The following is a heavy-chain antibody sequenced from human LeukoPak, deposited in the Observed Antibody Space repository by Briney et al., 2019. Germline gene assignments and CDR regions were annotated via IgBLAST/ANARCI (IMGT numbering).Heavy chain of an antibody. CDR2: IYHSGSA. Sequence: SETLSLTSAVSGGSITNGGYTWSWLRQPPGKSLWRIGYIYHSGSAYYNPSLQGRGTISMDRSKNQFSLRLTSVTAADTAVYYCGRGQSETAFYDTSGHASFDIWGQGTVVTV. CDR1: GGSITNGGYT. V-gene: IGHV4-30-2*01. D-gene: IGHD3-22*01. CDR3: GRGQSETAFYDTSGHASFDI. J-gene: IGHJ3*02.